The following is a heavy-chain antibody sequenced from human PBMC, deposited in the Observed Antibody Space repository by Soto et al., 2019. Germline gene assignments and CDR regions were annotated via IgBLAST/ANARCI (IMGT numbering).Heavy chain of an antibody. Sequence: GGSLRLSCAASAFTVSLNYMSWVRQAPGKGLEWVSLISSGGGTYYADSVRGRFTISRDNSKNTLYLQMNSLRAEDTAVYYCAKQLWSHDAFDVWGQGTKVTVSS. CDR1: AFTVSLNY. J-gene: IGHJ3*01. V-gene: IGHV3-53*01. D-gene: IGHD5-18*01. CDR2: ISSGGGT. CDR3: AKQLWSHDAFDV.